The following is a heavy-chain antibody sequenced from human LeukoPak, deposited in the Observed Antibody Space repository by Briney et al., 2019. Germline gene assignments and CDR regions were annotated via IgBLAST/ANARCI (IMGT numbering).Heavy chain of an antibody. J-gene: IGHJ5*02. D-gene: IGHD6-6*01. CDR3: AKDPILSSIAANNWFDP. CDR2: ISGSGGST. V-gene: IGHV3-23*01. Sequence: VGSLRLSCAASGFTFSSYAMSWVRQAPGKGLEWVSAISGSGGSTYYADSVKGRFTISRDNSKNTLYLQMNSLRAEDTAVYYCAKDPILSSIAANNWFDPWGQGTLVTVSS. CDR1: GFTFSSYA.